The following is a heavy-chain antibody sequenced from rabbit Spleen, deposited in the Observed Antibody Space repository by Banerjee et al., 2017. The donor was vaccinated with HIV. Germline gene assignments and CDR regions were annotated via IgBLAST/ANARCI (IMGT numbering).Heavy chain of an antibody. Sequence: EQLEESGGGLVQPEGSLTLTCKASGVSLHDKDVMCWVRQAPGKGLEWIACINIVTGKSVYATWAKGRFTCSKTSSTTVTLQMTSLTVADTATYFCARDTGSSFSSYGMDLWGPGTLVTVS. J-gene: IGHJ6*01. CDR1: GVSLHDKDV. CDR3: ARDTGSSFSSYGMDL. D-gene: IGHD8-1*01. CDR2: INIVTGKS. V-gene: IGHV1S45*01.